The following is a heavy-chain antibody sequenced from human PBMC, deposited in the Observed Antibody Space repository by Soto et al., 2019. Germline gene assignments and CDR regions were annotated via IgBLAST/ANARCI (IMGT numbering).Heavy chain of an antibody. V-gene: IGHV4-30-4*01. CDR2: IFYGGST. D-gene: IGHD4-17*01. CDR1: GGSISSGDYY. J-gene: IGHJ3*01. Sequence: SETLSLTCTVSGGSISSGDYYWSWIRQPPGKGLEWIGYIFYGGSTYYNPSLKSRVTMSVDTSKNQFSLKLSSVTAADTAVYYCARDVSQTTDNAFDVWGQGTMVTVSS. CDR3: ARDVSQTTDNAFDV.